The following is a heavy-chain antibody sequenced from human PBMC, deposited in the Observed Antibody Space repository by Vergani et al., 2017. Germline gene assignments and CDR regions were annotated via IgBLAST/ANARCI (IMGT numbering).Heavy chain of an antibody. J-gene: IGHJ6*02. D-gene: IGHD3-9*01. CDR3: ARVGGYYDILTGYYYYYGMDV. Sequence: QVQLQESGPGLVKPSQTLSLTCTVSGGSISSYYWSWIRQPPGKGLEWIGYIYYRGSTNYNPSLKSRVTISVDTSKNQFSLNLSSVTAADTAVYYCARVGGYYDILTGYYYYYGMDVWGQGTTVTVSS. CDR2: IYYRGST. V-gene: IGHV4-59*01. CDR1: GGSISSYY.